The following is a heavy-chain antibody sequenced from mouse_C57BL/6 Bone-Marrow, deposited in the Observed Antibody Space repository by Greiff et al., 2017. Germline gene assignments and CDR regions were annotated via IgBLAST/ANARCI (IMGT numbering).Heavy chain of an antibody. CDR2: IYPGNSDT. CDR1: GYTFTSYW. J-gene: IGHJ3*01. CDR3: TRERWLLLFAY. D-gene: IGHD2-3*01. Sequence: VQLQQSGPVLARPGASVKMSCKTSGYTFTSYWMHWVKQRPGQGLEWIGAIYPGNSDTSYNQKFKGKAKLTAVTSASTAYMELSSLTNEDSAVYYCTRERWLLLFAYWGQGTLFTVSA. V-gene: IGHV1-5*01.